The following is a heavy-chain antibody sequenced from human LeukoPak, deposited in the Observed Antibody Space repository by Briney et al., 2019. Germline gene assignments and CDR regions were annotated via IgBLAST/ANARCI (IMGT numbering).Heavy chain of an antibody. V-gene: IGHV4-34*01. CDR2: RSHTGTT. D-gene: IGHD3-16*02. CDR3: ARREAWGTYRLMYYFDY. Sequence: SETLSLTCAVYGGSFSGYNWNWIRQSPGRGLEWIAERSHTGTTTYNPSLKSRLSISVDTSKNHFSLKLSSVTAADTAVYYCARREAWGTYRLMYYFDYWGQGTLVTVSS. J-gene: IGHJ4*02. CDR1: GGSFSGYN.